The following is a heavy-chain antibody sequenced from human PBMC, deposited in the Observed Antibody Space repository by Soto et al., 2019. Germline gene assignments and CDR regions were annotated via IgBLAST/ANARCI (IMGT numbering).Heavy chain of an antibody. CDR2: INPSGGST. J-gene: IGHJ5*01. V-gene: IGHV1-46*03. Sequence: ASVKVSCKASGYTFTSYYMHWVRQAPGQGLEWMGIINPSGGSTSYAQKLQGRVTMTRDTSTSTVYMELSSLRSEDTAMYYCARDLAADELWFDYWGQGTLVTVSS. D-gene: IGHD2-15*01. CDR1: GYTFTSYY. CDR3: ARDLAADELWFDY.